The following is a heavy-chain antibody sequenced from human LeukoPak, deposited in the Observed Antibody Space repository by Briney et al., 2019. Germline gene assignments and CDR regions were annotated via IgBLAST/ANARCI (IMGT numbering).Heavy chain of an antibody. CDR2: ISGSGENT. V-gene: IGHV3-23*01. J-gene: IGHJ3*02. CDR1: GLTFSNYA. D-gene: IGHD3-10*01. CDR3: AKGSTYFYGSGTTDDAFDI. Sequence: PGGSLRLSCAVSGLTFSNYAMSWVRQAPGKGLEWVSAISGSGENTHYADSVQGRFIISRDNSKKTMYLRMNSLRGEDTAVYYCAKGSTYFYGSGTTDDAFDIWGQGTMVTVSS.